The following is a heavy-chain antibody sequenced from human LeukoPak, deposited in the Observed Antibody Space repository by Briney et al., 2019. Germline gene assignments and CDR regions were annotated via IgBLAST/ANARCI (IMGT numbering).Heavy chain of an antibody. Sequence: TSETLSLTCTVPGGSISSYYWSWIRQPPGKGLEWIGYIYYSGSTNYNPSLKSRVTISVDTSKNQFSLKLSSVTAADTAVYYCARGVYDILTEYYFDYWGQGTLVTVSS. CDR1: GGSISSYY. J-gene: IGHJ4*02. D-gene: IGHD3-9*01. V-gene: IGHV4-59*01. CDR3: ARGVYDILTEYYFDY. CDR2: IYYSGST.